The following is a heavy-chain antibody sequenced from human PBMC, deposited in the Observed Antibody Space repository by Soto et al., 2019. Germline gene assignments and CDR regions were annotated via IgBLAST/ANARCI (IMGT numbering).Heavy chain of an antibody. Sequence: ASVKVSCKASGYTFTSYYMHWVRQAPGQGLEWMGIINPSGGSTSYAQKFQGRVTMTRDTSTSTVYMELSSLRSEDAAVYYCARGMVAATLNYYYYGMDVWGQGTTVTVSS. CDR2: INPSGGST. CDR3: ARGMVAATLNYYYYGMDV. J-gene: IGHJ6*02. V-gene: IGHV1-46*01. D-gene: IGHD2-15*01. CDR1: GYTFTSYY.